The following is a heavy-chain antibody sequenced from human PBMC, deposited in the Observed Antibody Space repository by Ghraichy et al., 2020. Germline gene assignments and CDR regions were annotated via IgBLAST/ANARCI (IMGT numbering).Heavy chain of an antibody. D-gene: IGHD6-13*01. V-gene: IGHV6-1*01. CDR3: AREGYDAFHI. CDR1: GDSVSSSNTA. CDR2: TYYRSKWFN. J-gene: IGHJ3*02. Sequence: SQTLSLTCAISGDSVSSSNTAWNWIRQSPSRGLEWLGRTYYRSKWFNDYAVSVKSRITINADTSKSQFSLQLSSVTPEDTAVYYCAREGYDAFHIWGQGTMVIVSS.